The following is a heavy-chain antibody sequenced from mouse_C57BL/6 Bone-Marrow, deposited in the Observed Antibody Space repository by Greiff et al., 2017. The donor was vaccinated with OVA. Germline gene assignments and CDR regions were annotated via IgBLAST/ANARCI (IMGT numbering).Heavy chain of an antibody. J-gene: IGHJ1*03. Sequence: VQLQQPGAELVRPGTSVKLSCKASGYTFTSYWMHWVKQRPGQGLEWIGVIDPSDSYTNYNQKFKGKATLTVYTSSSTAYMQLSSLTSEDSAVYYCASNITTPYWYFDVWGTGTTVTVSS. CDR3: ASNITTPYWYFDV. D-gene: IGHD1-1*01. CDR1: GYTFTSYW. CDR2: IDPSDSYT. V-gene: IGHV1-59*01.